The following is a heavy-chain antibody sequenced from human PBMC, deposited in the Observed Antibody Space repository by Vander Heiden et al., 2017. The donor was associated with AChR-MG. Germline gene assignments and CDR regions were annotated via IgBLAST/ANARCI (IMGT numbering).Heavy chain of an antibody. V-gene: IGHV2-5*02. CDR3: AHSQTTYGMDV. CDR1: GFSPSTRGVG. D-gene: IGHD4-17*01. CDR2: INWDANK. Sequence: ITLKESGPTLAKPTQTLALTCTFSGFSPSTRGVGVGWHRQPPGKALEWLALINWDANKRYSPSLKSRLTITKDTSKNQVVLTMTNMDPVDTATYYCAHSQTTYGMDVWSQGTTVTVSS. J-gene: IGHJ6*02.